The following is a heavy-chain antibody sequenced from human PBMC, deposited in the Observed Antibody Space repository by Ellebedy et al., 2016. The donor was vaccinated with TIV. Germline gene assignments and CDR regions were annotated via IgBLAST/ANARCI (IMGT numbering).Heavy chain of an antibody. J-gene: IGHJ4*02. CDR2: ITGSGGGST. CDR3: ARDAAHSAPFDS. Sequence: GESLKISCAASGFTFSSYAMSWVRQAPGKGLEWVSSITGSGGGSTYYADSVKGRFTISRDNAKNSLYLQMNSLRAEDTAVYYCARDAAHSAPFDSWGQGTLVTVSS. D-gene: IGHD3-10*01. CDR1: GFTFSSYA. V-gene: IGHV3-23*01.